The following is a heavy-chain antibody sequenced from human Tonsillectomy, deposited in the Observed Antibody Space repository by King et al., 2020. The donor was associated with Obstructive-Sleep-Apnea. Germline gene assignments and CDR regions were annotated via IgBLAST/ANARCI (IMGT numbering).Heavy chain of an antibody. CDR2: ISYDGSNK. V-gene: IGHV3-30-3*01. CDR3: ARDEQWLAYYYYYYGMDV. CDR1: GFTFSSYA. D-gene: IGHD6-19*01. Sequence: VQLVESGAGVVQPGRSLRLSCAASGFTFSSYAMHWVRQAPGKGLEWVAFISYDGSNKYYADSVKGRFTISRDNSKNTLYLQMNSLRAEDTAVYYCARDEQWLAYYYYYYGMDVWGQGTTVTVSS. J-gene: IGHJ6*02.